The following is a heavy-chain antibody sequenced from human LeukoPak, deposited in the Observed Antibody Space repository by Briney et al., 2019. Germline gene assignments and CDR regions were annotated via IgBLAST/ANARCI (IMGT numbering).Heavy chain of an antibody. CDR3: AKDPSSIAARPS. V-gene: IGHV3-23*01. J-gene: IGHJ4*02. D-gene: IGHD6-6*01. CDR2: ISGSGGST. Sequence: PGGSLRLSCAASGFTFSSYAVSWVRQAPGKGLEWVSVISGSGGSTYYADSVKGRFTISRDNSKNTLYLQMNSLRAEDTAVYYCAKDPSSIAARPSWGQGTLVTVSS. CDR1: GFTFSSYA.